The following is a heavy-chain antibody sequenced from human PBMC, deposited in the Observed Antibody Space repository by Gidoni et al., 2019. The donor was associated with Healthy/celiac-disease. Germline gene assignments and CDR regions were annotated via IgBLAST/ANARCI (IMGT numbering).Heavy chain of an antibody. CDR3: ARDSEDGSGSYVDY. D-gene: IGHD3-10*01. Sequence: QVQLPESGPGLVKPSQTLSLTCTVSVGPISSGDYYWSWIRQPPGKGLEWIGYIYYSGSTYYNPSLKSRVTISVDTSKNQFSLKLSSVTAADTAVYYCARDSEDGSGSYVDYWGQGTLVTVSS. CDR2: IYYSGST. V-gene: IGHV4-30-4*01. CDR1: VGPISSGDYY. J-gene: IGHJ4*02.